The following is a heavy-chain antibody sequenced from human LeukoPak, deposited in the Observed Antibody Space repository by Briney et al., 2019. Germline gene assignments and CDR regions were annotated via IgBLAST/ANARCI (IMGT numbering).Heavy chain of an antibody. V-gene: IGHV4-34*01. CDR2: INHSGST. CDR3: ARGVGEYCSSTSCYGAEYFQH. Sequence: SEALSPTCAVYGGSFSGYYWSWIRQPPGKGLEWIGEINHSGSTSYNPSLKSRVTISVGTSKNQFSLKLSSVTAADTAVYYCARGVGEYCSSTSCYGAEYFQHWGQGTLVTVSS. CDR1: GGSFSGYY. D-gene: IGHD2-2*01. J-gene: IGHJ1*01.